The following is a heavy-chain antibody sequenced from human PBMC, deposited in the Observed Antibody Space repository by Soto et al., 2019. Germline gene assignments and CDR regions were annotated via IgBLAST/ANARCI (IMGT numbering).Heavy chain of an antibody. J-gene: IGHJ4*02. CDR2: INPNSGGT. CDR1: GYTFTGYY. CDR3: ARGSSRGYSYGYPVDY. D-gene: IGHD5-18*01. Sequence: ASVKVSCKASGYTFTGYYMHWVRQAPGQGLEWMGWINPNSGGTNYAQKFQGWVTMTRDTSISTAYMELSRLRSDDTAVYYCARGSSRGYSYGYPVDYWGQGTLVTVSS. V-gene: IGHV1-2*04.